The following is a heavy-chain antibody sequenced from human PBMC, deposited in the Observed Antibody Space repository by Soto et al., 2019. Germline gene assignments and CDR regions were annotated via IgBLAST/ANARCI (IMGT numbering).Heavy chain of an antibody. Sequence: SETLSLTCSVSGGSISSNYWSWIRQPPGRGLEWIGYIYYSGNTNYNPSLRSRVTISVDTSRNQFSLKVSSGTAADTAVYYCARENANACGGCGK. CDR1: GGSISSNY. D-gene: IGHD2-21*01. J-gene: IGHJ6*03. V-gene: IGHV4-59*01. CDR2: IYYSGNT. CDR3: ARENANACGG.